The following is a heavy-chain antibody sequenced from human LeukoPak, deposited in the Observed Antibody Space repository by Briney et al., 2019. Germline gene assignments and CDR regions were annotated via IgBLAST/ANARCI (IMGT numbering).Heavy chain of an antibody. Sequence: GASVKVSCKASGYTFTGYYMHWVRQAPGQGLEWMGWINPNSGGTNYAQKFQGRVTMTRDTSISTAYMELSRLRSDDTAVYYCARVDVVVPAAISWYLDLWGRGTLVTVSS. CDR1: GYTFTGYY. CDR2: INPNSGGT. J-gene: IGHJ2*01. D-gene: IGHD2-2*01. CDR3: ARVDVVVPAAISWYLDL. V-gene: IGHV1-2*02.